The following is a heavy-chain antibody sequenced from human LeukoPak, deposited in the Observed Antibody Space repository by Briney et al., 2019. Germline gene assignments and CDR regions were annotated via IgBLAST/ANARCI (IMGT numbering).Heavy chain of an antibody. V-gene: IGHV1-58*02. CDR1: GFTFTSSA. CDR3: ARDLEEATVTTPGNYYYYMDV. D-gene: IGHD4-11*01. Sequence: GTSVKVSCKASGFTFTSSAMQWVRQARGQRLEWIGWIVVGSGNTNYAQKFQERVTITRDMSTSTAYMELSSLRSEDTAVYYCARDLEEATVTTPGNYYYYMDVWGKGTTVTVSS. CDR2: IVVGSGNT. J-gene: IGHJ6*03.